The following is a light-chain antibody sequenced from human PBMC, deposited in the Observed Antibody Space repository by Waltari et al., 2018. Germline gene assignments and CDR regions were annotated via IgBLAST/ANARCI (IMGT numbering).Light chain of an antibody. J-gene: IGLJ2*01. CDR1: NIGSKS. V-gene: IGLV3-21*04. CDR2: YDS. Sequence: SYVVTQSPSVSAAPGEPARITCGGDNIGSKSVQWYQQRPGHAPVLVISYDSDRPSGLPERFSGSNSVNTATLTISGVEAEDEADYYCLVWHSTIDHQGVFGGGTKLTVL. CDR3: LVWHSTIDHQGV.